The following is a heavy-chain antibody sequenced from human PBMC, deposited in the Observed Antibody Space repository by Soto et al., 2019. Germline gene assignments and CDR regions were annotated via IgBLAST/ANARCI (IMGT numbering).Heavy chain of an antibody. J-gene: IGHJ6*02. CDR2: IYYTGTT. V-gene: IGHV4-39*01. D-gene: IGHD6-13*01. CDR3: ARSIAAAASIYYSYSSDMDV. CDR1: GASISTSYYY. Sequence: SETLSLTCTVSGASISTSYYYWGWIRQSPGKGLEWIGVIYYTGTTYYNPPLQSRVTISVDTSKNQFSLKLSSVTAADTAVYYCARSIAAAASIYYSYSSDMDVWGQETTLPISS.